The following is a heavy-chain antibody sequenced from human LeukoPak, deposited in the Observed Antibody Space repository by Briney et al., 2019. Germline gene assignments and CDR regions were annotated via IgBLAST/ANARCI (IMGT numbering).Heavy chain of an antibody. Sequence: GGPLRFSCAASGFTFSTYWMSWFRQAPGKGLEWVANIKQDGSEKYYVDSVKGRFTISRDNAKNSLYLQMNSLRAEDTAVYYCASGARSTFDYWGQGTLVTVSS. D-gene: IGHD4-17*01. CDR2: IKQDGSEK. CDR1: GFTFSTYW. CDR3: ASGARSTFDY. J-gene: IGHJ4*02. V-gene: IGHV3-7*03.